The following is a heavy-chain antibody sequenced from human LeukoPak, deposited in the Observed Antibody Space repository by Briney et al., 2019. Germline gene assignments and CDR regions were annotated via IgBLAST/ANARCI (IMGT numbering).Heavy chain of an antibody. Sequence: ASVKVSCKASGYTFTSYGISWVRQAPGQGLEWMGWMNPNSGNTGYAQNFQGRVTMTRDTSISTAYMELSSLRSEDTAVYYCARGCSSGDCSRSNYYYDLDVWGQGTTVTVSS. CDR1: GYTFTSYG. D-gene: IGHD2-2*01. J-gene: IGHJ6*02. CDR2: MNPNSGNT. V-gene: IGHV1-8*02. CDR3: ARGCSSGDCSRSNYYYDLDV.